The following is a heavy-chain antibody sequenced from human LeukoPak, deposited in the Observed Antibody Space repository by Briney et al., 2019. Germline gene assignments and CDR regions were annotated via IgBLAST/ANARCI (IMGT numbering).Heavy chain of an antibody. D-gene: IGHD2-2*01. V-gene: IGHV3-30-3*01. CDR3: AKDRGSCSSTSCYHNDAFDI. CDR1: GFTFSNYA. Sequence: GGSLRLSCAASGFTFSNYAMHWVRQAPGKGLEWVAVISYDGSSEYYPDSVKGRFTISRDNAKNSLYLQMNSLRAEDTALYYCAKDRGSCSSTSCYHNDAFDIWGQGTMVTVSS. J-gene: IGHJ3*02. CDR2: ISYDGSSE.